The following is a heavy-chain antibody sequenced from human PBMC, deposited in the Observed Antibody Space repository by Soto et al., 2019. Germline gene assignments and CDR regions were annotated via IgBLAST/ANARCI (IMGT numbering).Heavy chain of an antibody. D-gene: IGHD2-15*01. CDR2: INHSGST. V-gene: IGHV4-34*01. Sequence: ASETLSLTCAVYGGSFSGYYWSWIRQPPGKGLEWIGEINHSGSTNYNPSLKSRVTISVDTSKNQFSLNLTSVTAADTAVYYCARGPYCSGNSCYRDFDYWGQGTLVTVSS. CDR1: GGSFSGYY. J-gene: IGHJ4*02. CDR3: ARGPYCSGNSCYRDFDY.